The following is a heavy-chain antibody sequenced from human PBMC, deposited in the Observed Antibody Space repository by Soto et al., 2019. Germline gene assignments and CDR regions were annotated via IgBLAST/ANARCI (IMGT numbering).Heavy chain of an antibody. Sequence: SETLSLTCTVSGGSISSGGYYWIWIRQHPGKGLEWIGYIYYSGSTYYNPSLKSRVTISVDTSKIQFSLKLSSVTAADTAVYYCAREASPSWNYYYGMDVWGQGTTVTVSS. D-gene: IGHD6-13*01. V-gene: IGHV4-31*03. CDR1: GGSISSGGYY. CDR2: IYYSGST. CDR3: AREASPSWNYYYGMDV. J-gene: IGHJ6*02.